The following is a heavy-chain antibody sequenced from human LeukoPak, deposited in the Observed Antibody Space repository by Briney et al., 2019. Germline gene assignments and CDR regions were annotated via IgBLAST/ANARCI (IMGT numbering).Heavy chain of an antibody. Sequence: ASVKVSCKASGYTFTSYGISWVRQAPGQGLEWMGWISAYNGNTNYAQKLQGRVTMTTDTSTSTAYMELRSLRSDDTAVYYCARKSQESLWFGELLSFYYYMDVWGKGTTVTVSS. D-gene: IGHD3-10*01. CDR3: ARKSQESLWFGELLSFYYYMDV. CDR1: GYTFTSYG. V-gene: IGHV1-18*01. J-gene: IGHJ6*03. CDR2: ISAYNGNT.